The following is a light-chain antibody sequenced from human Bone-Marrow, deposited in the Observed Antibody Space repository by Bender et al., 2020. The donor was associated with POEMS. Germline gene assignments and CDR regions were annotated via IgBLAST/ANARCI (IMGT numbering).Light chain of an antibody. CDR2: EGN. J-gene: IGLJ3*02. CDR1: STDVGNYNL. CDR3: CSYAGNWV. Sequence: QSALTQPASVSGSPGQSITISCTGTSTDVGNYNLVSWYQQHPGKAPKLMISEGNKRPSGVSSRFSGSKSGNTASLTISGLQAEDEADYYCCSYAGNWVFGGGTKLTVL. V-gene: IGLV2-23*01.